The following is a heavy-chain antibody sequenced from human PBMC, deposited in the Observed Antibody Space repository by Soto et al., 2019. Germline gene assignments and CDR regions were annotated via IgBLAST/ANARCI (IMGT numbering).Heavy chain of an antibody. CDR2: ISGSGSTI. CDR1: GFTFSDYY. Sequence: GGSLRLSCAASGFTFSDYYMSWIRQAPGKGLEWVSYISGSGSTIYYADSVKGRFTISRDNAKNSLYLQMNSLRAEDTAVYYCAREVLYYDILTGYSDGYYYMDVWGKGTTVTVSS. D-gene: IGHD3-9*01. J-gene: IGHJ6*03. CDR3: AREVLYYDILTGYSDGYYYMDV. V-gene: IGHV3-11*01.